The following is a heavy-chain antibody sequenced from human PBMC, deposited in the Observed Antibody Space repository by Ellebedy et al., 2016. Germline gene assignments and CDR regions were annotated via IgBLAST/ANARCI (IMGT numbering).Heavy chain of an antibody. CDR2: ISFDGTNI. V-gene: IGHV3-30*01. D-gene: IGHD3-10*01. CDR1: GFSLTGYS. CDR3: ARDNLGAFYGSGSYYGVPGY. J-gene: IGHJ4*02. Sequence: GESLKISCAVSGFSLTGYSMHWVRQTPGKGLEWVAVISFDGTNIRYADSVKGRFTISRDTSNNKVHLQMDSLRAEDTALYHCARDNLGAFYGSGSYYGVPGYWGQGTLVTVSS.